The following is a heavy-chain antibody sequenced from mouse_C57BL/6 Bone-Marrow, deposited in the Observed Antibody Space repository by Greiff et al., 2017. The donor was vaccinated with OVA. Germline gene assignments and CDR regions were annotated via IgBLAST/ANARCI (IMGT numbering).Heavy chain of an antibody. CDR1: GYAFSSSW. J-gene: IGHJ2*01. CDR3: ATYYSNYEKGDY. Sequence: VQLQQSGPELVKPGASVKISCKASGYAFSSSWMNWVKQRPGKGLEWIGRIYPGDGDTNYNGKFKGKATLTADKSSSTAYMQLSSLTSEDSAVYFCATYYSNYEKGDYWGQGTTLTVSS. CDR2: IYPGDGDT. V-gene: IGHV1-82*01. D-gene: IGHD2-5*01.